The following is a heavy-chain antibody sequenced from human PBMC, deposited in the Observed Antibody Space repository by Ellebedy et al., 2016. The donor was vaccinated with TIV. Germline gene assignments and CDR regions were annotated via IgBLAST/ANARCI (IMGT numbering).Heavy chain of an antibody. CDR2: IIPIFGTA. Sequence: SVKVSXXASGYTFTSYGISWVRQAPGQGLEWMGGIIPIFGTANYAQKFQGRVTITADESTSTAYMELSSLRSEDTAVYYCARVDILTGFPYGMDVWGQGTTVTVSS. D-gene: IGHD3-9*01. CDR1: GYTFTSYG. V-gene: IGHV1-69*13. CDR3: ARVDILTGFPYGMDV. J-gene: IGHJ6*02.